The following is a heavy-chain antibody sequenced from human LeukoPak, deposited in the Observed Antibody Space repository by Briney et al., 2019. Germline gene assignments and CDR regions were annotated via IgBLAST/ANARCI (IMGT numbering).Heavy chain of an antibody. Sequence: GGSLRLSCTASGFTLSSYEMSWIRQAPGKGLEWVSSIDYSGGDTHYADSVKGRFTISRDNAKDSLFLQMNSLRAEDTAVYYCARDPGRSGWDYWGQGTLVTVSS. D-gene: IGHD6-19*01. J-gene: IGHJ4*02. CDR1: GFTLSSYE. CDR3: ARDPGRSGWDY. CDR2: IDYSGGDT. V-gene: IGHV3-23*01.